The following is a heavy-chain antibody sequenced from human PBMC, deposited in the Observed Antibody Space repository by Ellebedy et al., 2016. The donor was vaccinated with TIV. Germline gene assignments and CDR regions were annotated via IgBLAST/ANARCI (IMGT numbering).Heavy chain of an antibody. CDR1: GYTFTGYY. V-gene: IGHV1-2*02. J-gene: IGHJ6*02. CDR2: INPNSGCT. D-gene: IGHD3-10*01. CDR3: ARVPLWFGEPKIYYYSYGMDV. Sequence: AASVTVSCKASGYTFTGYYMHWVRQAPGQGLEWMGWINPNSGCTNYEQKFQGRVTMTRDTSTSTAYMELSRLRSDDTAVYYCARVPLWFGEPKIYYYSYGMDVWGQGTTVTVSS.